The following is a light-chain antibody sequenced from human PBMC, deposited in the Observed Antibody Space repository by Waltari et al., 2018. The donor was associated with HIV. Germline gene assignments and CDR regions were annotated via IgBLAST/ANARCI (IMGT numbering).Light chain of an antibody. CDR2: GAS. Sequence: EIVMTQSPATLSVSPGERALLPSRASPSIGSNLDWYHQRPGQAPRLLIYGASTRATGIPDRFSGSGSGTEFTLTISSLQSEDSATYYCQQYNNWSSDTFGQGTKLEIK. CDR3: QQYNNWSSDT. V-gene: IGKV3-15*01. CDR1: PSIGSN. J-gene: IGKJ2*01.